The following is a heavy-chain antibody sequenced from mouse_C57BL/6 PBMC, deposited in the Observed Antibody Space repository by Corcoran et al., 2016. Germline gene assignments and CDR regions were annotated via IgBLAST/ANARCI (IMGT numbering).Heavy chain of an antibody. J-gene: IGHJ2*01. CDR2: IYWDDDK. CDR1: GFSLSTSGMG. Sequence: QVTLKESGPGILQSSQTLSLTCSFSGFSLSTSGMGVSWIRQPSGKGLEWLAHIYWDDDKRYNPSLKSRLTISKDTSRNQVFLKITSVDTADTATYYCARGGTIYYDYYFDYWGQGTTLTVSS. D-gene: IGHD2-4*01. CDR3: ARGGTIYYDYYFDY. V-gene: IGHV8-12*01.